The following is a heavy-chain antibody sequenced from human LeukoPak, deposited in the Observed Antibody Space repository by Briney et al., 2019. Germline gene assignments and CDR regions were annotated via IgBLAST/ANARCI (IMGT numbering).Heavy chain of an antibody. D-gene: IGHD5-18*01. V-gene: IGHV4-59*01. Sequence: SETLSLTCTVSGGSISSYYWSWIRQPPGKGLEWIGYIYYSGSTNYNPSLKSRVTISVDTSKNQFSLKLSSVTAAGTAVYYCARTRGSYGFPTYYYYMDVWGKGTTVTISS. CDR3: ARTRGSYGFPTYYYYMDV. J-gene: IGHJ6*03. CDR1: GGSISSYY. CDR2: IYYSGST.